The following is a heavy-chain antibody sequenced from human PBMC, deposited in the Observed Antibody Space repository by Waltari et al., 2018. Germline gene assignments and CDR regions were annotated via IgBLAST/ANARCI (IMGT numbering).Heavy chain of an antibody. CDR1: GLAVGSYE. CDR2: ITTSDRSI. V-gene: IGHV3-48*03. J-gene: IGHJ6*03. Sequence: EVQLVESGGGLVQPGGSLRPSCVASGLAVGSYEMNWVRQAPGKGLEWVSYITTSDRSIYYADSVKGRFTISRDNAKNSLYLQMNSLRAEDTAVYYCARVGGYHYYYMDVWGKGTTVTVSS. D-gene: IGHD3-16*01. CDR3: ARVGGYHYYYMDV.